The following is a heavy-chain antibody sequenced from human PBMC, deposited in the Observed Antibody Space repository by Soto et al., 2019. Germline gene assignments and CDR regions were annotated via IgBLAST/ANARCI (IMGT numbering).Heavy chain of an antibody. V-gene: IGHV3-23*01. J-gene: IGHJ4*02. CDR3: AKDGTVTSAFDY. D-gene: IGHD4-17*01. Sequence: PGGSLRLSCAASGFTFSSYAMSWVRQAPGKGLEWVSANSGSGGSTYYADSVKGRFTISRDNSKNTLYLQMNSLRAEDTAVYYCAKDGTVTSAFDYWGQGTLVTVSS. CDR1: GFTFSSYA. CDR2: NSGSGGST.